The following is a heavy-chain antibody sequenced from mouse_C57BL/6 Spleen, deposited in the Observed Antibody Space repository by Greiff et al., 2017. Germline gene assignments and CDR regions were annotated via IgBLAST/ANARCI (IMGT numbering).Heavy chain of an antibody. V-gene: IGHV1-67*01. Sequence: QVHVKQSGPELVRPGVSVKISCKGSGYTFTDYAMHWVKQSHAKSLEWIGVISTYYGDASYNQKFKDKATMTVDKSSSTAYMELARLTSEDSAVXYCAITTVVATNYFDYWGQGTTLTVSS. CDR1: GYTFTDYA. CDR2: ISTYYGDA. CDR3: AITTVVATNYFDY. J-gene: IGHJ2*01. D-gene: IGHD1-1*01.